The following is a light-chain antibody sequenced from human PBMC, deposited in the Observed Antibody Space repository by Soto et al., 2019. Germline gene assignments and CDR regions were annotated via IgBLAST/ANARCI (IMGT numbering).Light chain of an antibody. CDR1: QSVSSNY. V-gene: IGKV3-20*01. J-gene: IGKJ1*01. CDR2: GTS. CDR3: QQYGVSTWT. Sequence: EIVMTQSPATLSAPPGERATLSRRASQSVSSNYVAWHQQKPGQGPRILIYGTSNRATGIPDRFSGSGSGTDFNLTISRLETEDFAVYDCQQYGVSTWTFGQGTKVEIK.